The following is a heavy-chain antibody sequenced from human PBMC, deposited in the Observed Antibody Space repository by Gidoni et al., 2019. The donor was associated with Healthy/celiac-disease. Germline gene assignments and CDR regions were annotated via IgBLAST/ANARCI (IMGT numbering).Heavy chain of an antibody. CDR3: ARRVGGTGTRFYYYYGMDV. V-gene: IGHV3-33*01. CDR2: IWYDGSNK. J-gene: IGHJ6*02. D-gene: IGHD1-7*01. CDR1: GFTFSSYG. Sequence: QVQLVESGGGVVQPGRSLRLSCAASGFTFSSYGMHWVRQAPGKGLEWVAVIWYDGSNKYYADSVKGRFTISRDNSKNTLYLQMNSLRAEDTAVYYCARRVGGTGTRFYYYYGMDVWGQGTTVTVSS.